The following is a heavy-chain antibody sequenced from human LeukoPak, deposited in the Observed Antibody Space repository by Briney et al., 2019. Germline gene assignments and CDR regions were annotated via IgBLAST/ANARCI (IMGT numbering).Heavy chain of an antibody. V-gene: IGHV3-7*01. CDR1: GFTFTTSW. Sequence: GGSLRLSCSASGFTFTTSWMNWVRQAPGKGLEWLASITPNASETYYVDSVRGRFTISRDDDKNSVYLQMNSLRAEDTAVYFCARDRAFKAFDYWGQGNLVSDSS. CDR2: ITPNASET. J-gene: IGHJ4*02. CDR3: ARDRAFKAFDY.